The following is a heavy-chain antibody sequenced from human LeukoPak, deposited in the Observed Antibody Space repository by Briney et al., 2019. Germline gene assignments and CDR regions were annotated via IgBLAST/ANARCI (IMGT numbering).Heavy chain of an antibody. Sequence: GSLRLSCAASGFTFSSYGMHWVRQAPGKGLEWVAFIRYDGSNKYYADSVKGRFTISRDNSKNTLYLQMNSLRAEDTAVYYCAKDLWEDALYYFDYWGQGTLVPVSS. V-gene: IGHV3-30*02. CDR1: GFTFSSYG. D-gene: IGHD1-26*01. CDR3: AKDLWEDALYYFDY. J-gene: IGHJ4*02. CDR2: IRYDGSNK.